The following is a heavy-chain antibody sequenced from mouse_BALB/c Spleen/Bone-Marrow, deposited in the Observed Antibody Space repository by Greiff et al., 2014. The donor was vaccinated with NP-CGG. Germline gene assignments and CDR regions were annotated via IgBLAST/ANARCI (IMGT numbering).Heavy chain of an antibody. CDR2: IAPGSGST. V-gene: IGHV1S41*01. CDR1: GYTFTSYW. Sequence: DLVKPGASVKLSCKASGYTFTSYWINWIKQRPGQGLEWIGRIAPGSGSTYYSEMFKGKAVLTVDTSSSTAYIQLSSLSSEDSAVYFCAYYRYDVNYWGQGTTLTVSS. CDR3: AYYRYDVNY. J-gene: IGHJ2*01. D-gene: IGHD2-14*01.